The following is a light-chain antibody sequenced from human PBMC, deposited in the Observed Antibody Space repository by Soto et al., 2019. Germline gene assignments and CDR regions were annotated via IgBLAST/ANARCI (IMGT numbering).Light chain of an antibody. CDR2: GST. J-gene: IGLJ2*01. V-gene: IGLV1-40*01. CDR1: SSNIGAGYD. CDR3: QSYDSSLSASV. Sequence: QSGLTQPPSVSGAPGQRVTISCTGRSSNIGAGYDVHWYQQLPGTAPKLLIYGSTNRPSGVPDRFSASKSGTSASLAIAGLQAEDEAEYHCQSYDSSLSASVFGGGTKLTV.